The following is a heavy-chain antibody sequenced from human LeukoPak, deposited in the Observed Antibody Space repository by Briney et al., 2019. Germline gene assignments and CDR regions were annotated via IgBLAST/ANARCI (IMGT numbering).Heavy chain of an antibody. D-gene: IGHD1-20*01. Sequence: PSETLSLTCAVYGGSFSGYYWSWIRQPPGKGLEWIGEINHSGSTNYNPSLKSRVTISVDTSKNQFSLKLSSVTAADTAVYYCARAAITGTLNFDYWGQGTLVTVSS. V-gene: IGHV4-34*01. CDR1: GGSFSGYY. CDR3: ARAAITGTLNFDY. J-gene: IGHJ4*02. CDR2: INHSGST.